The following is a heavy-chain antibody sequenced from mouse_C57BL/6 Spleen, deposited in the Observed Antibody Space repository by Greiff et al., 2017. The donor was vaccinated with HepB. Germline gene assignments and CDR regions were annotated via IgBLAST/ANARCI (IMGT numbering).Heavy chain of an antibody. V-gene: IGHV1-80*01. J-gene: IGHJ3*01. D-gene: IGHD4-1*01. CDR3: AREGLGRAWFAY. Sequence: LEESGAELVKPGASVKISCKASGYAFSSYWMNWVKQRPGKGLEWIGQIYPGDGDTNYNGKFKGKATLTADKSSSTAYMQLSSLTSEDSAVYFCAREGLGRAWFAYWGQGTLVTVSA. CDR2: IYPGDGDT. CDR1: GYAFSSYW.